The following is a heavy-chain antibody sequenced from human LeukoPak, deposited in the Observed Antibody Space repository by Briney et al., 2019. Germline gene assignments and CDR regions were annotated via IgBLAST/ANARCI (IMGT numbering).Heavy chain of an antibody. J-gene: IGHJ3*02. V-gene: IGHV1-24*01. Sequence: ASVKVSCKVSGYTLTEFSIHWVRRVPGKGLEWMGGFDPEDGETIYAQKFQGRVTMTEDTSTDTAYMELSSLRSEDTAVYYCATDPGAGTTAFLAFDIWGQGTMVTVSS. CDR3: ATDPGAGTTAFLAFDI. CDR2: FDPEDGET. D-gene: IGHD1-1*01. CDR1: GYTLTEFS.